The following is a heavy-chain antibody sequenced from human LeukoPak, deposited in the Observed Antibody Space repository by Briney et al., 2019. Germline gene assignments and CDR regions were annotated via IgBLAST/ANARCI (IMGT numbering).Heavy chain of an antibody. J-gene: IGHJ4*02. Sequence: GGSLRLSCAASGFTVSSNYMSWVRQAPGKGLEWVSVIYSGGSTYYADSVKGRFTISRDNSKNTLYLQMNSLRAEDTGVYYCARAPPAYCGGDCYLDYWGQGSLVTVSS. CDR2: IYSGGST. CDR3: ARAPPAYCGGDCYLDY. V-gene: IGHV3-53*01. CDR1: GFTVSSNY. D-gene: IGHD2-21*02.